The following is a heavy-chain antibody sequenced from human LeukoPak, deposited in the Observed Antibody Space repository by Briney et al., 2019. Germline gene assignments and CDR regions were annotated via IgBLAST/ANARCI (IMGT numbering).Heavy chain of an antibody. D-gene: IGHD2-21*01. V-gene: IGHV3-53*01. CDR1: GFTVSTNY. CDR2: IYGGGST. CDR3: ARDRHRPDI. J-gene: IGHJ3*02. Sequence: GGSLRLSCAASGFTVSTNYMNWVRQAPGKGLEWASVIYGGGSTYYADSVKGRFTISRDNSKNTLYLQMNGLRAEDTAMYYCARDRHRPDIWGQGTMVTVSS.